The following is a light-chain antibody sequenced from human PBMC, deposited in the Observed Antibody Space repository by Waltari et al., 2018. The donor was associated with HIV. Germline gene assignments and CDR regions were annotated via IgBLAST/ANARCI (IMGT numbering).Light chain of an antibody. CDR3: AAWDDSLNGVV. J-gene: IGLJ2*01. V-gene: IGLV1-44*01. CDR1: SSNIGSNT. Sequence: QSVLTQPPSASGTPGPRVTISCSGSSSNIGSNTVNWYQQRPGPAPKLLIYSNNQRRPGVPHLFAGSKSGTSASLAISGLQSEDEADYYCAAWDDSLNGVVFGGGTKLTVL. CDR2: SNN.